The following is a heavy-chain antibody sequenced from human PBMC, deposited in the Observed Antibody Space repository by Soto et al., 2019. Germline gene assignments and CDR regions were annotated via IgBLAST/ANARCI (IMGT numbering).Heavy chain of an antibody. CDR2: IYYSGST. Sequence: PSETLSLTCTVSGGSISSSSYYWGWIRQPPGKGLEWIGSIYYSGSTYYNPSLKSRVTISVDTSKNQFSLKLSSVTAADTAVYYCARTTYYDYVWQNYYYYGMDVWGQGTKVTVS. CDR1: GGSISSSSYY. D-gene: IGHD3-16*01. J-gene: IGHJ6*02. V-gene: IGHV4-39*01. CDR3: ARTTYYDYVWQNYYYYGMDV.